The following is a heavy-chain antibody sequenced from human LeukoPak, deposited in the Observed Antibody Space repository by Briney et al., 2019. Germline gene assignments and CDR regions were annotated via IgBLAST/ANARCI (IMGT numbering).Heavy chain of an antibody. Sequence: GGSLRLSCAASGFTFDDYAMHWVRQAPGKGLEWVSGISWNSGSIGYADSVKGRFPISRDNANNSLYLQMNSLRVEATALYYCAKDESYYYDSSGYPEEGVGAFDIWGQGTMVTVSS. J-gene: IGHJ3*02. CDR2: ISWNSGSI. CDR3: AKDESYYYDSSGYPEEGVGAFDI. V-gene: IGHV3-9*01. D-gene: IGHD3-22*01. CDR1: GFTFDDYA.